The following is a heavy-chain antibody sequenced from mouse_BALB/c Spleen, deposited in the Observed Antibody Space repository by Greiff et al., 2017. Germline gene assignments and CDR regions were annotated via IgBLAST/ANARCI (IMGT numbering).Heavy chain of an antibody. D-gene: IGHD1-2*01. V-gene: IGHV5-12-1*01. CDR3: ARHHLYGPYAMDY. J-gene: IGHJ4*01. Sequence: EVQVVESGGGLVKPGGSLKLSCAASGFAFSSYDMSWVRQTPEKRLEWVAYISSGGGSTYYPDTVKGRFTISRDNAKNTLYLQMSSLKSEDTAMYYCARHHLYGPYAMDYWGQGTSVTVSS. CDR2: ISSGGGST. CDR1: GFAFSSYD.